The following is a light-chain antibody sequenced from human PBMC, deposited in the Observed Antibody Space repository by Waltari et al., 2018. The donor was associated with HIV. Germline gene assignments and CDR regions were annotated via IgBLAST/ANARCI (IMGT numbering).Light chain of an antibody. CDR3: CSYAGISTYVV. V-gene: IGLV2-23*02. CDR2: EVS. CDR1: SSDVGSYNV. J-gene: IGLJ2*01. Sequence: QSALTQPASVSGSPGQSITISCTGTSSDVGSYNVVSWYQQHPGKAPKLMIYEVSKRPSGLFNRLSGSNSGYTAALTISGLQAEDEAAYHCCSYAGISTYVVVGGGTKLTVL.